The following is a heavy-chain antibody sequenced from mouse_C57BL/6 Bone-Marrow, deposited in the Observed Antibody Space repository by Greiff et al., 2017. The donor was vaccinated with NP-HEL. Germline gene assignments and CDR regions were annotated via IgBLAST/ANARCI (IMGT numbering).Heavy chain of an antibody. CDR1: GYTFTSYW. D-gene: IGHD2-3*01. Sequence: QVQLQQSGAELVMPGASVKLSCKASGYTFTSYWMHWVKQRPGQGLEWIGEIDPSDSYTNYNQKFKGKSTLTVDKSSSTAYMQLSSLTSEDSAVYYCARSNGYYGFAYWGQGTLVTVSA. CDR3: ARSNGYYGFAY. J-gene: IGHJ3*01. V-gene: IGHV1-69*01. CDR2: IDPSDSYT.